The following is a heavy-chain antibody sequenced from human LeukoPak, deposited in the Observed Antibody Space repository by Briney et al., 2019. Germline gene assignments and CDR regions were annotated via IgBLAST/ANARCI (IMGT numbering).Heavy chain of an antibody. CDR3: ATLGAARPQIYFDY. J-gene: IGHJ4*02. CDR2: VYYSGST. Sequence: SETLSLTCTVSGGSISNDYWSWIRQPPGKGLERIGYVYYSGSTNYNPSLKSRVTISVDTSKNQFSLKLSSVTAADTAVYYCATLGAARPQIYFDYWGQGTLVTVSS. D-gene: IGHD6-6*01. V-gene: IGHV4-59*01. CDR1: GGSISNDY.